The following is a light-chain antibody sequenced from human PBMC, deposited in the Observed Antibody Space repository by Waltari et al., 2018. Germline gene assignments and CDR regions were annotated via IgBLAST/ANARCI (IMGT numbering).Light chain of an antibody. Sequence: SYELTQSPSVSVSPGQTFRITCSGAALTRKDVSWYQQKSGQAPVLLIYEDTKRPSGIPERFSGSSSGTVATLTLTGAQVDDDADYYCYSTEPGDNYRGVFAGGTKLTVL. CDR1: ALTRKD. J-gene: IGLJ3*02. V-gene: IGLV3-10*01. CDR2: EDT. CDR3: YSTEPGDNYRGV.